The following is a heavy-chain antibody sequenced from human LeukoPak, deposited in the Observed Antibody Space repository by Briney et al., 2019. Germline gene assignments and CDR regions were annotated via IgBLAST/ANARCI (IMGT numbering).Heavy chain of an antibody. CDR3: ARRGYTTSGGHWFDP. J-gene: IGHJ5*02. D-gene: IGHD5-12*01. Sequence: ETLSLTCSVSGGSISSYYWSWIRQPPGKGLEWIGYIFYSGSTIYNPSLRSRVTISVDTSKNQLSLKLTSVTAADTAVYYCARRGYTTSGGHWFDPWGQGTLVTVSS. CDR1: GGSISSYY. V-gene: IGHV4-59*08. CDR2: IFYSGST.